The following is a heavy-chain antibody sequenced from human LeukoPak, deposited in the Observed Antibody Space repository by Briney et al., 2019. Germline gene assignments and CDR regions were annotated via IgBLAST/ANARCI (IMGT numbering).Heavy chain of an antibody. V-gene: IGHV4-38-2*02. CDR1: GFFVSSGYY. Sequence: NPSETLSLTCSVSGFFVSSGYYWGWIRQPPGKGLEWIGSIYHRGTTYYNPSLKSRVSMSVDTSKNQFSLKLTSVTAADTAVYYCARSPRRVNATIYFDYWGQGTLVTASS. CDR3: ARSPRRVNATIYFDY. D-gene: IGHD2-21*01. CDR2: IYHRGTT. J-gene: IGHJ4*02.